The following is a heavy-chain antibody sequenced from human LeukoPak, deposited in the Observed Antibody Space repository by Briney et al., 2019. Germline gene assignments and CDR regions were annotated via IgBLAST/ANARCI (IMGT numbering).Heavy chain of an antibody. CDR2: ISSSSSYI. D-gene: IGHD3-3*01. CDR3: ARAGGASNVLRFLEWYYYFDY. J-gene: IGHJ4*02. Sequence: PGGSLRLSCAASGFTFSSYSMTWVRQAPGKGLEWVSSISSSSSYIYYADSVKGRFTISRDNAKNSLYLQMNSLRAEDTAVYYCARAGGASNVLRFLEWYYYFDYWGQGTLVTVSS. CDR1: GFTFSSYS. V-gene: IGHV3-21*01.